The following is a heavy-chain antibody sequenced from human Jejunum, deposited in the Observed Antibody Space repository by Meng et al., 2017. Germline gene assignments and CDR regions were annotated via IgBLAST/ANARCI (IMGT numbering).Heavy chain of an antibody. J-gene: IGHJ1*01. CDR3: AKVLTTVSNRQTEYFHH. Sequence: QVQLQESGQGLVNPSQTLSPTCSVSGDSISSGGYFWSWIRQLPGKGLEWIGYIYYTGSAYYNPSLKSRVTISVDTSKNQFSLKVTSVTAADTAVYYCAKVLTTVSNRQTEYFHHWGQGTLVTVSS. CDR2: IYYTGSA. CDR1: GDSISSGGYF. V-gene: IGHV4-31*03. D-gene: IGHD4-17*01.